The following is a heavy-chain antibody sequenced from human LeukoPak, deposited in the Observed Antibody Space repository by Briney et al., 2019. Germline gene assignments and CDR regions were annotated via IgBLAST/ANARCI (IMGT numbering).Heavy chain of an antibody. V-gene: IGHV1-8*02. J-gene: IGHJ5*02. CDR2: MNPNSGDT. CDR1: GYTFTSYD. Sequence: AASVKVSCKASGYTFTSYDINWVRQVTGQGLEWMGWMNPNSGDTGYAQKFQGRVNMTRNTSISTAYMELSSLRSDDTAVYYCARAGPMTTVTSDDNWFDPWGQGTLVTVSS. CDR3: ARAGPMTTVTSDDNWFDP. D-gene: IGHD4-17*01.